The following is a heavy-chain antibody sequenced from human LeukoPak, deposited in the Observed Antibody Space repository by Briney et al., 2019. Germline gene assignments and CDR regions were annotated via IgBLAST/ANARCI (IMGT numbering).Heavy chain of an antibody. CDR1: GGSISSYY. CDR2: IYTSGST. D-gene: IGHD6-19*01. J-gene: IGHJ4*02. V-gene: IGHV4-4*07. CDR3: ARGPGSGGWYPLDY. Sequence: PSETLSLTCTVSGGSISSYYWSWIRQPAGKGLEWIGRIYTSGSTNYNPSLKSRVTMSVDTSKNQFSLKLSSVTAADTAVYYCARGPGSGGWYPLDYWGQGTLVTVSS.